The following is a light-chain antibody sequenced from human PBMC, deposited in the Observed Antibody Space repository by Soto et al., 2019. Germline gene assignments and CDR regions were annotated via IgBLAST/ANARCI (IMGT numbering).Light chain of an antibody. CDR3: QQSYSTPFT. V-gene: IGKV1-39*01. Sequence: DIQMTQSPSSLSASVGDRVTITCRASQSISNYLNWYQQKPGKAPNLLIYAASSLQSGATSRFRGSGSGTDFTLIISSLQPEDFATYSCQQSYSTPFTFGGGTKVEIK. CDR1: QSISNY. CDR2: AAS. J-gene: IGKJ4*01.